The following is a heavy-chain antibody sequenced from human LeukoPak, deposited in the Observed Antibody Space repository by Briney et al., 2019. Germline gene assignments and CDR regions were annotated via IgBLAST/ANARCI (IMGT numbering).Heavy chain of an antibody. J-gene: IGHJ5*02. D-gene: IGHD2-2*01. CDR2: IYHSGST. Sequence: SETLSLTCAVSGYSISSGYYWGWIRQPPGKGLEWIGSIYHSGSTYYNPSLKSRVTISVDTSKNQFSLKLSSVTAADTAVYYCARDPGDCSSTSCSRKYNWLDPWGQGTLVTVSS. CDR1: GYSISSGYY. CDR3: ARDPGDCSSTSCSRKYNWLDP. V-gene: IGHV4-38-2*02.